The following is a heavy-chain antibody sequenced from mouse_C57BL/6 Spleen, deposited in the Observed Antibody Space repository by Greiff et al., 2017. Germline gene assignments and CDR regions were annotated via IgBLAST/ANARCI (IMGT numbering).Heavy chain of an antibody. CDR1: GYTFTGYW. CDR3: ATTGSSYNWYFDV. V-gene: IGHV1-9*01. Sequence: ELSCKATGYTFTGYWIEWVKQRPGHGLEWIGEILPGSGSTNYNEKFKGKATFTADTSSNTAYMQLSSLTTEDSAIYYCATTGSSYNWYFDVWGTGTTVTVSS. D-gene: IGHD1-1*01. CDR2: ILPGSGST. J-gene: IGHJ1*03.